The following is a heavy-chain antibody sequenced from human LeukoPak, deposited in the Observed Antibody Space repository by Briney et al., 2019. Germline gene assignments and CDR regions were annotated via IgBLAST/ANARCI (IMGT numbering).Heavy chain of an antibody. CDR2: ISGSGGST. CDR1: GFTFSNYA. CDR3: AKGQQLAGGYYYYYMDV. J-gene: IGHJ6*03. D-gene: IGHD6-6*01. Sequence: GGSLRLSCAASGFTFSNYAMSWVRQAPGKGLEWVSAISGSGGSTYYADSVKGRFTISRDNSKNTLYLQMNSLRAEDTAVYYCAKGQQLAGGYYYYYMDVWGKGTTVTVSS. V-gene: IGHV3-23*01.